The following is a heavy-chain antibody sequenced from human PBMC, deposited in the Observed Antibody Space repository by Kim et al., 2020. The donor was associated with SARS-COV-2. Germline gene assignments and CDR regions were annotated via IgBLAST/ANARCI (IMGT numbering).Heavy chain of an antibody. J-gene: IGHJ4*02. V-gene: IGHV1-58*01. CDR2: ILVGNGNT. CDR1: GLTFGSSS. D-gene: IGHD1-7*01. Sequence: SVKVSCKASGLTFGSSSVQWVRQARGQHLEWIGWILVGNGNTNYAQRLQDRLTITRDMSTSTVYLELNGLTSEDTAVYYCAAEAPHKRNYNFDYWGQGTLVTVAS. CDR3: AAEAPHKRNYNFDY.